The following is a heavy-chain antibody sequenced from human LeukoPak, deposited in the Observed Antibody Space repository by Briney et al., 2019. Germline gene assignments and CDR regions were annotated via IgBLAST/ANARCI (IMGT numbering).Heavy chain of an antibody. D-gene: IGHD6-6*01. V-gene: IGHV3-7*01. CDR1: GFTFSSYW. Sequence: GGSLRLSCAASGFTFSSYWMSWVRQAPPTGQGCVANIKQDGSEKYYVDSVKGRFTISRDNAKNSLFLQMNSLRAEDTAVYYCARDARPYYYSYMDVWGKGTTVTVSS. J-gene: IGHJ6*03. CDR3: ARDARPYYYSYMDV. CDR2: IKQDGSEK.